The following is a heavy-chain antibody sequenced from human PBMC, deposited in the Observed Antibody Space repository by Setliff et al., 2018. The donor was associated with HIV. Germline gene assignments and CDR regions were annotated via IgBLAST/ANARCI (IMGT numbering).Heavy chain of an antibody. CDR1: GYSFTNYW. V-gene: IGHV5-51*01. J-gene: IGHJ4*02. CDR2: IWPDDSDT. D-gene: IGHD3-3*01. CDR3: ARLSKFYDFWTPNY. Sequence: PGESLKISCQASGYSFTNYWVGWVRQMPGNGLEWVGLIWPDDSDTIYSPSFQGQVTLSADKSITTVYLQWNSLKAPDTAIYYCARLSKFYDFWTPNYWGQGTQVTVSS.